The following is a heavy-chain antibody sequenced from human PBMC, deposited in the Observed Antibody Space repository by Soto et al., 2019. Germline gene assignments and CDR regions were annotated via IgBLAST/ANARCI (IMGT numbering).Heavy chain of an antibody. CDR2: ISAYNGNT. CDR3: ARDSLDIKYDRTRAFDS. D-gene: IGHD1-1*01. CDR1: GYTFTSYG. V-gene: IGHV1-18*01. Sequence: ASVKVSCKASGYTFTSYGISWVRQAPGQGLEWMGWISAYNGNTNYAQKLQGRVTMTTDTSTSTAYMELRSLRSDDTAVYYCARDSLDIKYDRTRAFDSWGQGTLVTVSS. J-gene: IGHJ4*02.